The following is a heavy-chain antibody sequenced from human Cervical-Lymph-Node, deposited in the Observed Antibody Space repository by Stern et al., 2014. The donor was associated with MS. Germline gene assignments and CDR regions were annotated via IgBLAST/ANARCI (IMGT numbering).Heavy chain of an antibody. CDR2: IYPGASAT. Sequence: EVQLVESGAEVKKPGESLKISCKGSGYSFTNYWIGWVRQMPGKGLELMGIIYPGASATTYSPSFQGQVTISADKSISTAYLQWSSLKASDTAMYYCARPRGRFGYDAFDIWGQGTMVTVSS. J-gene: IGHJ3*02. CDR3: ARPRGRFGYDAFDI. V-gene: IGHV5-51*01. CDR1: GYSFTNYW. D-gene: IGHD3-16*01.